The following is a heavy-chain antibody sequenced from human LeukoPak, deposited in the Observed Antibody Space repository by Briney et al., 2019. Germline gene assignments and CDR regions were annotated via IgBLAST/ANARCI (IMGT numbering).Heavy chain of an antibody. CDR2: IYYSGTT. V-gene: IGHV4-39*07. CDR1: GGSISSSPYY. J-gene: IGHJ5*02. Sequence: TSETLSLTCTVSGGSISSSPYYWGWIRQPPGKGLEWIGSIYYSGTTHYSPSLESRVTISVDTSKNQFSLNLTSVTAADTAVYYCARFTPQGYGWGGYNRFDPWGQGTPVTVSS. D-gene: IGHD3-16*01. CDR3: ARFTPQGYGWGGYNRFDP.